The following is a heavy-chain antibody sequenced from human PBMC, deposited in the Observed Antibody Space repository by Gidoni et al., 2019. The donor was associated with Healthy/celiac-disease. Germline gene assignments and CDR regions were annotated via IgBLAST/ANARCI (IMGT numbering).Heavy chain of an antibody. J-gene: IGHJ5*02. CDR2: VIPIFGSA. CDR3: AANRGCGGSCYSLFAP. CDR1: GGTFSSYA. Sequence: QVQLVQAGAEVKKPGASVKVSCKASGGTFSSYAISWVRQAPGQGLEWMGGVIPIFGSANYAQKFQGRVTITADESTSTAYMELSSLRSEDPAVYYCAANRGCGGSCYSLFAPWGQGTLVTVSS. D-gene: IGHD2-15*01. V-gene: IGHV1-69*01.